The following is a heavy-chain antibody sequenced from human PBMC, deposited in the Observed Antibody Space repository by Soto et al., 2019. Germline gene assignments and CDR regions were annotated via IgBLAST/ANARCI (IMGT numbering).Heavy chain of an antibody. V-gene: IGHV3-30-3*01. J-gene: IGHJ4*02. D-gene: IGHD3-22*01. CDR1: GFTFSSYA. CDR2: ISYDGSNK. Sequence: GGSLRLSCAASGFTFSSYAMHWVRQAPGKGLEWVAVISYDGSNKYYADSVKGRFTISRDNSKNTLYLQMNSLRAEDTAVYYCARDLYDSSGFGVYWGQGTLVTVSS. CDR3: ARDLYDSSGFGVY.